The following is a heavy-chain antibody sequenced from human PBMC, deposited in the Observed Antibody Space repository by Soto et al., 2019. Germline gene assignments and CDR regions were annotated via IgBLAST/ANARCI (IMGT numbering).Heavy chain of an antibody. D-gene: IGHD3-9*01. CDR3: ARRVGYFDWFPAIDWFDP. CDR1: GGSISSSSYY. Sequence: ETLSLTCTVSGGSISSSSYYWGWIRQPPGKGLEWIGSIYYSGSTYYNPSLKSRVTISVDTSKNQFSLKLSSVTAADTAVYYCARRVGYFDWFPAIDWFDPWGQGTLVTVSS. V-gene: IGHV4-39*01. CDR2: IYYSGST. J-gene: IGHJ5*02.